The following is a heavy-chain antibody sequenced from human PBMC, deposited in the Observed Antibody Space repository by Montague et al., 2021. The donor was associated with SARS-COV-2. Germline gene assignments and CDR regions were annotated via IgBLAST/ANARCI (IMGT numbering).Heavy chain of an antibody. Sequence: SETLSLTCAVYGGSFSGYYWSWIRQPPGKGLEWIGEINHSGSTNYNPSLKSRDTISVDTSKNRFSLKLSSVTAADTAVYYCARGRYSSSWYGERRNWFDPWGQGTLVTVSS. CDR2: INHSGST. CDR3: ARGRYSSSWYGERRNWFDP. CDR1: GGSFSGYY. V-gene: IGHV4-34*01. J-gene: IGHJ5*02. D-gene: IGHD6-13*01.